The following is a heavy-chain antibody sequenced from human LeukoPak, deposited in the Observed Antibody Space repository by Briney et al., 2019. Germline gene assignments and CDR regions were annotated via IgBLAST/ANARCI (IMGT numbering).Heavy chain of an antibody. CDR2: ISAYNGNT. J-gene: IGHJ4*02. D-gene: IGHD3-22*01. CDR1: GYTFTSYG. V-gene: IGHV1-18*01. Sequence: ASVKVPCKASGYTFTSYGISWVRQAPGQGLEWMGWISAYNGNTNYAQKLQGRVTMTTDTSTSTAYMELRSLRSDDTAVYYCAREQEYYYDSSGYFDYWGQGTLVTVSS. CDR3: AREQEYYYDSSGYFDY.